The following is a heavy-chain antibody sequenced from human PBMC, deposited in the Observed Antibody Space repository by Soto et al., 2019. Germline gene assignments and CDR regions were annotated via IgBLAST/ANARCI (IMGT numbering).Heavy chain of an antibody. D-gene: IGHD6-19*01. CDR3: AVAGLTSEY. Sequence: ASVKVSCKASGYTFTGYYIHWVRQAPGQGLEWMALINPNSGDTNYAQKFQGRVTLTRDTSINTVYMEVTSLRFDDTAVYYCAVAGLTSEYWRQGTLLTVSS. CDR2: INPNSGDT. CDR1: GYTFTGYY. V-gene: IGHV1-2*02. J-gene: IGHJ1*01.